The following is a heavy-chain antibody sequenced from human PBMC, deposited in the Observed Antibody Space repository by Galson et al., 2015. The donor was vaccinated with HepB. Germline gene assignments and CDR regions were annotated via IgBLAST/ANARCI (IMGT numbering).Heavy chain of an antibody. CDR1: GYTLTELS. CDR2: FDPEDGET. V-gene: IGHV1-24*01. J-gene: IGHJ4*02. CDR3: ATFNFHYGAFDS. D-gene: IGHD4-17*01. Sequence: SVKVSCKVSGYTLTELSMHWVRQAPGKGLEWMGGFDPEDGETIYAQKFQGRVTMTEDTSTDTAYMELSSLRSEDTAVYYCATFNFHYGAFDSWGQGTLVTVSS.